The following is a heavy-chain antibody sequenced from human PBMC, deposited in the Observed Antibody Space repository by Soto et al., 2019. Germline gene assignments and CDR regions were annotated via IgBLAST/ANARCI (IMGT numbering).Heavy chain of an antibody. D-gene: IGHD2-2*01. Sequence: EVQLVESGGGLVQPGGSLRLSCAASGFTVSSNYMSWVRQAPGKGLEWVSVIYSGGSTYYADSVKGRFTISRDDSKNTLYLQMNGLRAEDTAVYYCARDPGGCSSTSCYYYYGMDAWGQGTTVAVSS. CDR2: IYSGGST. J-gene: IGHJ6*02. CDR3: ARDPGGCSSTSCYYYYGMDA. CDR1: GFTVSSNY. V-gene: IGHV3-66*01.